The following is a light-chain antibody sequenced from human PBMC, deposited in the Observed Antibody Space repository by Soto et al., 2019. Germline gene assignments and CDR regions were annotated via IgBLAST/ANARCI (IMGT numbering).Light chain of an antibody. CDR1: HNILYSSDNKNY. V-gene: IGKV4-1*01. J-gene: IGKJ1*01. CDR3: QQYYSSPPT. CDR2: WAS. Sequence: DIVLTHAPYSLAVSLFYMSTINFNSSHNILYSSDNKNYLSWYQQRPGQPPKLLFYWASTRESGVPDRFSGSGSGTHFTLTITSLQAEDVAVYYCQQYYSSPPTFGQGTKV.